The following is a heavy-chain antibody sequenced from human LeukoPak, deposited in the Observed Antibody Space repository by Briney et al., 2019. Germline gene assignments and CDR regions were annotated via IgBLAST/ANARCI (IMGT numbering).Heavy chain of an antibody. Sequence: GGSLRLSCAASGFTFSTYGMHWVRQAPGKGLEWVSFIRYVGINKYYADSVKGRFTISRDISRNTLYLQMNSLRTEDTAVYYCARGAYYYGSSGYGAFDIWGQGTMVTVSS. V-gene: IGHV3-30*02. D-gene: IGHD3-22*01. CDR3: ARGAYYYGSSGYGAFDI. CDR1: GFTFSTYG. CDR2: IRYVGINK. J-gene: IGHJ3*02.